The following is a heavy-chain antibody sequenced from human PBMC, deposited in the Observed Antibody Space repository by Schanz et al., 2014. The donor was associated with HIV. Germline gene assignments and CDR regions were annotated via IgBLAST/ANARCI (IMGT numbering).Heavy chain of an antibody. D-gene: IGHD3-22*01. Sequence: QVQLVESGGGVVQPGRSLRLSCAASGFTFSDYYMSWIRQAPGKGLEWVAVIWYDGSKKYYADSVKGRFTISRDNSKNTLYLQMNSLRPEDTAVYYCAVTFIVVGSLATNGMDVWGQGTTVTVSS. CDR1: GFTFSDYY. V-gene: IGHV3-33*08. CDR2: IWYDGSKK. CDR3: AVTFIVVGSLATNGMDV. J-gene: IGHJ6*02.